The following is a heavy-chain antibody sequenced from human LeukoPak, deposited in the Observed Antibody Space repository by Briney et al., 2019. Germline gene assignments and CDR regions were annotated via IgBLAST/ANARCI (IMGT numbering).Heavy chain of an antibody. V-gene: IGHV1-46*01. CDR2: FNPSGGST. Sequence: GASVNVSCKASGYTFTSYYMHWVRHAPGPGLERMGIFNPSGGSTSYAQKFQGRVTMTRDTSTSTVYMELSSLRSEDTAVYYCARDRGRFLEWLLPTGFDYWGQGTLVTVSS. D-gene: IGHD3-3*01. CDR3: ARDRGRFLEWLLPTGFDY. J-gene: IGHJ4*02. CDR1: GYTFTSYY.